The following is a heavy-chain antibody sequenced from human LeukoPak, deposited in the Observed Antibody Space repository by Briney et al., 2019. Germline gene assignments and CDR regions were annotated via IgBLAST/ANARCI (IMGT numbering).Heavy chain of an antibody. D-gene: IGHD6-19*01. CDR3: AKYSSGIWVTDC. J-gene: IGHJ4*02. Sequence: GGSLRLSCAASGFTLSDYYMSWIRQAPGKGLEWVSYISSSGSTIYYADSVKGRFTISRDNAKNSLYLQMNSLRAEDTAVYYCAKYSSGIWVTDCWGQGTLVTVSS. CDR2: ISSSGSTI. V-gene: IGHV3-11*01. CDR1: GFTLSDYY.